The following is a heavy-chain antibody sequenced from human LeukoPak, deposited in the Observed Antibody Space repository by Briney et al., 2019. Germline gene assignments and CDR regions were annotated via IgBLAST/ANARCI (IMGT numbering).Heavy chain of an antibody. J-gene: IGHJ5*02. CDR1: GFTFSSYA. D-gene: IGHD2-2*01. Sequence: GGSLRLSCAASGFTFSSYAMSWVRQAPGKGLEWVSVIYGDGVKTYYADSVKGRFTISRDNSKNMLYPQMNSLRAEDTAVYYCAKGMGHCSSTGCADDWFDPWGQGTQVTVSS. V-gene: IGHV3-23*01. CDR3: AKGMGHCSSTGCADDWFDP. CDR2: IYGDGVKT.